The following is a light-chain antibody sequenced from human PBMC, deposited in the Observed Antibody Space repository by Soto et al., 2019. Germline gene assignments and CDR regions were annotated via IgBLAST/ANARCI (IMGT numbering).Light chain of an antibody. J-gene: IGLJ2*01. CDR1: SSDVGGYNY. CDR3: SSYTGSSINTVV. CDR2: EVI. Sequence: QSALTQPASVSGPPGQSITISCTGTSSDVGGYNYVSWYQQHPGKAPKLMIFEVINRPSGVSNRFSGSKSGNTASLTISGLQAEDEADYYCSSYTGSSINTVVFGGGTKVTVL. V-gene: IGLV2-14*01.